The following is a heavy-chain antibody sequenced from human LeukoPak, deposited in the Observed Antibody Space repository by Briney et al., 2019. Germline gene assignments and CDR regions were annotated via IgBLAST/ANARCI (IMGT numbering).Heavy chain of an antibody. V-gene: IGHV3-30*18. Sequence: PGGSLRLSCAASGFTFSSYGTHWVRQAPGKGLEWVAVISYDGSNKYYADSVKGRFTISRDNSKNTLYLQMNSLRAEDTAVYYCAKDEVLMTGYSSGWPDYYYYYGMDVWGQGTTVTVSS. CDR2: ISYDGSNK. CDR3: AKDEVLMTGYSSGWPDYYYYYGMDV. D-gene: IGHD6-19*01. CDR1: GFTFSSYG. J-gene: IGHJ6*02.